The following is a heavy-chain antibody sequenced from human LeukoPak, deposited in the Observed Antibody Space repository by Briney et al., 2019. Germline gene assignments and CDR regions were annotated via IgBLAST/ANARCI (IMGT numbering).Heavy chain of an antibody. J-gene: IGHJ4*02. D-gene: IGHD6-6*01. V-gene: IGHV3-48*02. CDR3: AKVVGSSSGYYFDY. Sequence: PGGSLRLSCAASGFTFSSYSMNWVRQAPGKGLEWVSYISSSSSTIYYADSVKGRFTISRDNAKNSLYLQMNSLRDEDTAVYYCAKVVGSSSGYYFDYWGQGTLVTVSS. CDR2: ISSSSSTI. CDR1: GFTFSSYS.